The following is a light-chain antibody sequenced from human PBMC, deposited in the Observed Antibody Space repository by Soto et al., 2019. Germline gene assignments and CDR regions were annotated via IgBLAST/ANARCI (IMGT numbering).Light chain of an antibody. J-gene: IGLJ1*01. V-gene: IGLV2-14*01. CDR2: DVS. CDR1: SSDIGGYNY. Sequence: QSVLTQPASVSGPRGQSITISCTGSSSDIGGYNYVSWYQQHPVKAPKLMIYDVSNRPSGVSYRFSGSKSGNTASLTISGLQAEDEADYYCSSYTSSSTLVFGTGTKVTVL. CDR3: SSYTSSSTLV.